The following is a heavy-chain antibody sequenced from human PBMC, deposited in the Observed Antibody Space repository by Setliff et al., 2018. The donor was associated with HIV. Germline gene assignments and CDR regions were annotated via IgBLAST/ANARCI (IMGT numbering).Heavy chain of an antibody. CDR2: ITGDGSAT. Sequence: PGGSLRLSCGASGFTSRTYWMHWVRQVPGKGLVWVSHITGDGSATSYADSVKGRFTISRDNARNTLYLQMNSLRAEDTAVYYCARYCSGGSCPFDYWGRGTLVTV. D-gene: IGHD2-15*01. CDR3: ARYCSGGSCPFDY. V-gene: IGHV3-74*01. CDR1: GFTSRTYW. J-gene: IGHJ4*03.